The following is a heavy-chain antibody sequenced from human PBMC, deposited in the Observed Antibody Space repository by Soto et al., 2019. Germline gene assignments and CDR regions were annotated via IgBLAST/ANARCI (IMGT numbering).Heavy chain of an antibody. V-gene: IGHV1-69*04. D-gene: IGHD6-19*01. J-gene: IGHJ4*02. Sequence: SVKVSCKASGGTFSSYTISWVRQAPGQGLEWMGRIIPILGIANYAQKLQGRVTMTTDTSTSTAYMELRSLRSDDTAVYYCARDPYSSGWFSDYWGQGTLVTVSS. CDR2: IIPILGIA. CDR3: ARDPYSSGWFSDY. CDR1: GGTFSSYT.